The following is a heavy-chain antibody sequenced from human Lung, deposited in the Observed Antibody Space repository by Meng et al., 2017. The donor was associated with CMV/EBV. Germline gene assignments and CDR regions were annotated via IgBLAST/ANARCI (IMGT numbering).Heavy chain of an antibody. CDR1: GGSFSGYY. D-gene: IGHD3-3*01. CDR2: INHSGST. Sequence: SXTLSLXCAVYGGSFSGYYWSWIRQPPGKGLEWIGEINHSGSTNYNPSLKSRVTISVDTSKNQFSLKLSSVTAADTAVYYCARTTYDFWSGIYYYYYYGMDVXRHGXTVTVSS. V-gene: IGHV4-34*01. J-gene: IGHJ6*02. CDR3: ARTTYDFWSGIYYYYYYGMDV.